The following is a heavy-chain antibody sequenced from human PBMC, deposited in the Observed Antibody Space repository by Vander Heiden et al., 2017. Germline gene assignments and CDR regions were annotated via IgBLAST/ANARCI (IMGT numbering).Heavy chain of an antibody. CDR3: AKGWGTVAGDFFDY. V-gene: IGHV2-5*02. D-gene: IGHD6-19*01. J-gene: IGHJ4*02. CDR1: GFSLTTAAVT. Sequence: TGVKPTQTLTLTCSFSGFSLTTAAVTVAWIRQPPGKALEWLALIYWDDDKRYSPSLRSRLTITKDTSKNQVVLTMTNMDPVDTATYYCAKGWGTVAGDFFDYLGQGILVSVSS. CDR2: IYWDDDK.